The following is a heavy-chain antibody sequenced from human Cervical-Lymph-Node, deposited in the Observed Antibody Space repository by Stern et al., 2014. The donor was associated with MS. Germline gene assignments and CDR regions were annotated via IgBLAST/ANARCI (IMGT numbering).Heavy chain of an antibody. CDR1: DYTFTSYG. D-gene: IGHD1-26*01. Sequence: VQLVESGAEVKKPGASVKVSCKASDYTFTSYGISWVRQAPGQGLEWMGWISGYNGKIDYAQKFQGSVTTTLDISQTTAYMERRSLKSDDAAVYYCARDRWDRVFDYWGQGTLVTVSS. J-gene: IGHJ4*02. CDR2: ISGYNGKI. CDR3: ARDRWDRVFDY. V-gene: IGHV1-18*01.